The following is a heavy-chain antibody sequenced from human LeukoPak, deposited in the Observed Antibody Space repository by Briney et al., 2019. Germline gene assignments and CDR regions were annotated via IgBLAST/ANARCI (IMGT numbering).Heavy chain of an antibody. CDR3: ARTYYYGSGSPSLSDY. Sequence: GGSLRLSCAASGFTFSSYSMNWVRQAPGKGLEWVSSISSSSSYIYFADSAKGRFTISRDNAKNSLYLQMNSLRAEDTAVYYCARTYYYGSGSPSLSDYWGQGTLVTVSS. J-gene: IGHJ4*02. CDR1: GFTFSSYS. CDR2: ISSSSSYI. D-gene: IGHD3-10*01. V-gene: IGHV3-21*01.